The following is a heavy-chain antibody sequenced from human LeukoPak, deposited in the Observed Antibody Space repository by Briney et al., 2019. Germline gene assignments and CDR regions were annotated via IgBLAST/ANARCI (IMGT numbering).Heavy chain of an antibody. V-gene: IGHV3-30-3*01. J-gene: IGHJ2*01. CDR3: ARGSGRYWYFDL. CDR2: ISYDGSNK. D-gene: IGHD6-19*01. CDR1: GFTFSSYA. Sequence: GRSLRLSCAASGFTFSSYAMHWVRQAPGKGLEWVAVISYDGSNKYYADSVKGRFTISRDNSKNTLYLQMDSLRAEDTAVYYCARGSGRYWYFDLWGRGTLVTVSS.